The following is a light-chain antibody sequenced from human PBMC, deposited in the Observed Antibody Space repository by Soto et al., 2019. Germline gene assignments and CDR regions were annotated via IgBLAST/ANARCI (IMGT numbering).Light chain of an antibody. CDR2: KIS. V-gene: IGKV2-30*01. CDR1: LSLVDSGGNTY. J-gene: IGKJ1*01. Sequence: VVMTQSPLSLPVTLGQPASISCTSSLSLVDSGGNTYFNWYQQRPGQPPRRLIYKISNRESGVPDRISASGSGTDFTLRISRVEAEDLGVYYCMQGTLWPWTFGQGTKVDIK. CDR3: MQGTLWPWT.